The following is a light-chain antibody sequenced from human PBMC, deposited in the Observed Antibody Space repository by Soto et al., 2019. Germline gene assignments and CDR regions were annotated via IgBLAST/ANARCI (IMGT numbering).Light chain of an antibody. J-gene: IGKJ5*01. CDR3: QQYNSYQIT. V-gene: IGKV1-5*01. CDR2: DAS. Sequence: DIQMTQSPSSLSASVGDRVTITCRASQSISSWLARYQQKPGKAPKLLIYDASSLESGVPSRFSGSGSGTEFTLTISSLQPDDFATYYCQQYNSYQITFGQGTRLEIK. CDR1: QSISSW.